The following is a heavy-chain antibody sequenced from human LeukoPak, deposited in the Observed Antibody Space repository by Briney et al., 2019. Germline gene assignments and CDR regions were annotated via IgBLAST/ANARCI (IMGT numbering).Heavy chain of an antibody. V-gene: IGHV4-39*01. D-gene: IGHD6-19*01. CDR2: IYYSGST. J-gene: IGHJ4*02. CDR1: GGSISSSSYY. CDR3: ARHDGFMYSSGWTP. Sequence: SETLSPTCTVSGGSISSSSYYWGWIRQPPGKGLEWIGSIYYSGSTYYNPSLKSRVTISVDTSKNQFSLKLSSVTAADTAVYYCARHDGFMYSSGWTPWGQGTLVTVSS.